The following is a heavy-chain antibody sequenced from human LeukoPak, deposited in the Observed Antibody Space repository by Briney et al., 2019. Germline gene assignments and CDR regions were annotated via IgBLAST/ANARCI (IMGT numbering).Heavy chain of an antibody. CDR3: ARGSSGYFDY. Sequence: GGSLRLSCSASGFTFKSYAMHWVRQAPGKGLEYVSSINTNGANTYYADSVKGRFTISRDNSRNTVYVQMNSLTPEDTAVYYCARGSSGYFDYWGQGTLVTVSS. D-gene: IGHD3-22*01. CDR2: INTNGANT. CDR1: GFTFKSYA. J-gene: IGHJ4*02. V-gene: IGHV3-64*04.